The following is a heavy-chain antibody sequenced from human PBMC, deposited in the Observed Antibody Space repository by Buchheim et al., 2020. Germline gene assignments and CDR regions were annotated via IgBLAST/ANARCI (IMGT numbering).Heavy chain of an antibody. J-gene: IGHJ6*02. CDR1: GGSITTTHW. CDR2: VYHLGWT. CDR3: ARETGVRQYYYRLDV. D-gene: IGHD7-27*01. Sequence: QVHLQESGPGLVKPSGTLSLTCAVSGGSITTTHWWTWVRQSPGKGLEWIGEVYHLGWTNYNPSLSNRVSISMDKSKNQFSLRLTSVTAADTAIYYCARETGVRQYYYRLDVWGQGTT. V-gene: IGHV4-4*02.